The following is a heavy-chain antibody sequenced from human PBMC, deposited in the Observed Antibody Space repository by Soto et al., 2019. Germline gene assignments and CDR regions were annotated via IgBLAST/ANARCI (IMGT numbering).Heavy chain of an antibody. D-gene: IGHD6-13*01. CDR3: ARRSGAYSSSEHYYYMDV. Sequence: ASVKVSCKASGYTFTSYGISWVRQAPGQGLEWMGWISAYNGNTNYAQKLQGRVTMTTDTSTSTAYMELRSLRSDDTAVYYCARRSGAYSSSEHYYYMDVWGKGTTVTVSS. CDR2: ISAYNGNT. V-gene: IGHV1-18*01. CDR1: GYTFTSYG. J-gene: IGHJ6*03.